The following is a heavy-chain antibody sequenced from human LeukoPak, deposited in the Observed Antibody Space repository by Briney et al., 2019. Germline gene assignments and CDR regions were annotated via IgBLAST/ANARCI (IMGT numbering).Heavy chain of an antibody. Sequence: ASVRVSCNASGYTFTGYDINWVRQATGQGLEWMGWMNPNTGDTGYAQKFQGRVTMTRNSSIDTAYMELSGLRSEDTAVYYCTRGSLSGSSRDYWGQGTLLTVSS. D-gene: IGHD1-26*01. CDR3: TRGSLSGSSRDY. CDR2: MNPNTGDT. V-gene: IGHV1-8*01. J-gene: IGHJ4*02. CDR1: GYTFTGYD.